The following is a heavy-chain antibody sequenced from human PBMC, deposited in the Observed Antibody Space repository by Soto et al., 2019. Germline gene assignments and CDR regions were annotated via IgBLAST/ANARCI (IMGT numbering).Heavy chain of an antibody. CDR2: IYYSGST. CDR3: ARGDTAMDLDY. D-gene: IGHD5-18*01. Sequence: QVQLQESGPGLVKPSETLSLTCTVSGGSISSYYWSWIRQPPGKGLEWIGYIYYSGSTNYNPSLKSLVTISVDTSKNQFSLKQSSVTAADTAVYYCARGDTAMDLDYWGQGTLVTVSS. V-gene: IGHV4-59*01. CDR1: GGSISSYY. J-gene: IGHJ4*02.